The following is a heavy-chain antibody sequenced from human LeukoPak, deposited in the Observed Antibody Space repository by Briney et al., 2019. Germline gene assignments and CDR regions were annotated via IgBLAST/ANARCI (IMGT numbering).Heavy chain of an antibody. J-gene: IGHJ1*01. CDR2: IGGSGTGT. CDR1: GFTFSSYY. V-gene: IGHV3-23*01. D-gene: IGHD6-13*01. Sequence: GGSLRLSCAASGFTFSSYYMSWVRQAPGKGLELVSAIGGSGTGTHYADSVKGRFTISRYNSKNTLYLTMNSLRAEDTDIYYCVKDETGSSWYNWGQGTLVNVSS. CDR3: VKDETGSSWYN.